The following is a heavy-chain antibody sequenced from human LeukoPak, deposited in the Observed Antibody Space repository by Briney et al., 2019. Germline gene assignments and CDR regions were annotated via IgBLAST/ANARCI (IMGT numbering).Heavy chain of an antibody. CDR2: INPNSGGT. J-gene: IGHJ3*02. CDR3: ARAMIVVVAAITAFDI. D-gene: IGHD2-15*01. V-gene: IGHV1-2*02. Sequence: ASVKVSCKASGYTFTGYYMHWVRQAPGQGLEWMGWINPNSGGTNYAQKFQGRVTMTRDTSISTAYMELSRLRSDDTVVYYCARAMIVVVAAITAFDIWGQGTMVTVSS. CDR1: GYTFTGYY.